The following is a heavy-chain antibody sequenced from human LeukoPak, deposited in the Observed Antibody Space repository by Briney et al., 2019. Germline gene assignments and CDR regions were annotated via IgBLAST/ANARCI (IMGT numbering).Heavy chain of an antibody. V-gene: IGHV4-59*08. Sequence: SETLSLTRTVSGGSISSYFWSWIRQPPRKGLEWMGYIYYSGGTNYNPSLKSRVTISADTSKNQFSLKLSSVTAADTAVYYCARHSYGYFYDYWGEGTLVTVSS. J-gene: IGHJ4*02. CDR2: IYYSGGT. CDR3: ARHSYGYFYDY. D-gene: IGHD5-18*01. CDR1: GGSISSYF.